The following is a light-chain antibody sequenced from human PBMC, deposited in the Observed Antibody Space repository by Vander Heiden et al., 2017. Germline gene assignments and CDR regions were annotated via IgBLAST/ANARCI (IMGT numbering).Light chain of an antibody. CDR1: QSVLYSSNNKKD. V-gene: IGKV4-1*01. CDR2: WAS. CDR3: QQYYSTPYT. J-gene: IGKJ2*01. Sequence: DIVMTQSPDSLAVSLGERATINCKSSQSVLYSSNNKKDLARYQQKPGQPPKLLIYWASTRESGVPDRFSGSGSGTDFTLTISSLQAEDVAVYYCQQYYSTPYTFGQGTKLEIK.